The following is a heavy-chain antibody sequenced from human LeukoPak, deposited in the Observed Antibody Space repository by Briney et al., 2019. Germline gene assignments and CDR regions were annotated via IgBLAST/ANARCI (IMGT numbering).Heavy chain of an antibody. CDR2: IKQDGSEK. CDR1: GFTFSSYW. CDR3: AREKWERLGEQRRYFDY. J-gene: IGHJ4*02. D-gene: IGHD1-1*01. Sequence: GGSLRLSCAASGFTFSSYWMSWVRQAPGKGREWVANIKQDGSEKYYVDSVKGRFTISRDNAKNSLYLQMNSLRAEDTAVYYCAREKWERLGEQRRYFDYWGQGTLVTVSS. V-gene: IGHV3-7*01.